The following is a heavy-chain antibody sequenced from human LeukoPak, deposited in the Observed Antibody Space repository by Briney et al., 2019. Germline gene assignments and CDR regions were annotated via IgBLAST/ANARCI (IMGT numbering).Heavy chain of an antibody. D-gene: IGHD1-7*01. Sequence: ASVKVSCKASGYTFTGYYMHWVRQAPGQGLEWMGWINPNSGGTNYAQKFQGRVTMTRDTSISTAYMELSSLRSEDTAVYYCARDPERVLTGTTSHAFDIWGQGTMVTVSS. V-gene: IGHV1-2*02. CDR1: GYTFTGYY. CDR2: INPNSGGT. J-gene: IGHJ3*02. CDR3: ARDPERVLTGTTSHAFDI.